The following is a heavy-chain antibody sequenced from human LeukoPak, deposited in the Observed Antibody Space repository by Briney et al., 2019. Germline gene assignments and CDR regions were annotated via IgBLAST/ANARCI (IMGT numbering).Heavy chain of an antibody. Sequence: PGGSLRLSCAASGFPFSSYVMSWVRQAPGKGLEWVSGISGSGGTTYYADSAKGRFTISRDNSKNMLYLQMNSLRAEDTAVYYCAKNFWSDKYYYYYMDVWGKGTTVTVSS. V-gene: IGHV3-23*01. CDR3: AKNFWSDKYYYYYMDV. CDR2: ISGSGGTT. J-gene: IGHJ6*03. CDR1: GFPFSSYV. D-gene: IGHD3-3*01.